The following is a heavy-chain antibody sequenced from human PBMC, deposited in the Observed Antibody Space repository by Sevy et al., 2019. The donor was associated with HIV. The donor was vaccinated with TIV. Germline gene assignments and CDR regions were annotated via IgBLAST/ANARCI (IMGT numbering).Heavy chain of an antibody. CDR3: AIPGFSGYDGVDQ. J-gene: IGHJ4*02. CDR2: INPSGGST. V-gene: IGHV1-46*01. D-gene: IGHD5-12*01. Sequence: ASVKVSCKASGYTFTSYSIHWVRQAPGQGLEWMGIINPSGGSTTYAQMFQGRVTLTREKSTSTVFLELSSLRYDDTAVYYCAIPGFSGYDGVDQWGQGTLVTVSS. CDR1: GYTFTSYS.